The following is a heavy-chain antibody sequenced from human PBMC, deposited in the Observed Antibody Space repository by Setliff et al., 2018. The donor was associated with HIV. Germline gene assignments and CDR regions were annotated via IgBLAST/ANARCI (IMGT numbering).Heavy chain of an antibody. V-gene: IGHV4-38-2*01. Sequence: PSETLSLTCAVSGYSISTAYYWGWIRQPPGKGLEWIGSVYHSGTTYYNPSLKSRVTIGVDTSKNQFSLKLTSVTAADAAVYYCARRRPPPSGLYSAYYMDVWGTGTTVTVSS. J-gene: IGHJ6*03. D-gene: IGHD1-26*01. CDR3: ARRRPPPSGLYSAYYMDV. CDR2: VYHSGTT. CDR1: GYSISTAYY.